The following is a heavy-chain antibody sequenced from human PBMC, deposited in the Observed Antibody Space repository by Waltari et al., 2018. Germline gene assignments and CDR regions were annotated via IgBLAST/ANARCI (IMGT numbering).Heavy chain of an antibody. CDR1: GGSISSGGYS. V-gene: IGHV4-30-2*01. CDR2: IYHSGRN. D-gene: IGHD2-2*01. CDR3: ARVAISPHCISTSGHKKGWFDP. Sequence: QLQLQESGPGLVKPSQTLSLTCAVSGGSISSGGYSWSWIRQPPGKGLEWIGYIYHSGRNYYNPSLKSRVTISVDRSKNQFSLKLSSVTAADTAVYYCARVAISPHCISTSGHKKGWFDPWGQGTLVTVSS. J-gene: IGHJ5*02.